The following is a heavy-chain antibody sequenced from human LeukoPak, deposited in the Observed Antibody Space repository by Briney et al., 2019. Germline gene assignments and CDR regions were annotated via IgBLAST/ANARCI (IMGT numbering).Heavy chain of an antibody. CDR2: INWNGGST. CDR3: ARGKTSRYYYYGMDV. J-gene: IGHJ6*02. V-gene: IGHV3-20*04. Sequence: GGSLRLSCAASGFTFDDYGMSWVRQAPGKGLEWVSGINWNGGSTGYADSVKGRFTISRDNAKNSLYLQMNTLRAEDTASYYCARGKTSRYYYYGMDVWGQGTTVTVSS. CDR1: GFTFDDYG.